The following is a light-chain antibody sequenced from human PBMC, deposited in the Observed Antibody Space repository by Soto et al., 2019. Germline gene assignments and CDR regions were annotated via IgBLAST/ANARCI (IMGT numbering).Light chain of an antibody. Sequence: QSALTQPASVSGSPGQSITISCTGTSSDVGSYNVVSWYQQHPGKAPKLLIYEVSKRPSGVSDRFSGSKSGNTASLTISGLPAEDEADYHCCSYAGSSSAYVFGPGTKVTVL. CDR3: CSYAGSSSAYV. J-gene: IGLJ1*01. V-gene: IGLV2-23*02. CDR1: SSDVGSYNV. CDR2: EVS.